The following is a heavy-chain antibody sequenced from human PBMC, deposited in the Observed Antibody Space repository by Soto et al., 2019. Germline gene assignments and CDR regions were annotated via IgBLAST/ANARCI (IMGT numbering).Heavy chain of an antibody. J-gene: IGHJ2*01. CDR2: IYPGDSDT. D-gene: IGHD2-15*01. V-gene: IGHV5-51*01. Sequence: PGESLKISCKGSGCSFTSYWIGWVRQMPGKGLEWMGIIYPGDSDTRYSPSFQGQVTISADKSISTAYLQWSSLKASDTAMYYCARRDGYCSGGSCYWYFDLWGRGTLVTVSS. CDR3: ARRDGYCSGGSCYWYFDL. CDR1: GCSFTSYW.